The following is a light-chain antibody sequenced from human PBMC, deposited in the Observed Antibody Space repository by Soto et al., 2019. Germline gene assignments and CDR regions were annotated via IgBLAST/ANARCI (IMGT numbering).Light chain of an antibody. J-gene: IGKJ1*01. CDR1: QSVSSSY. CDR3: QQYGSSPWT. V-gene: IGKV3-20*01. CDR2: GAS. Sequence: EIVLTQSPGTLSLSPGERATLSCRASQSVSSSYLAGYQQKPGQAPRPLIYGASSRAIGIPDRFSGSGSGTDFTLTISRLEPEDFAVYYCQQYGSSPWTFGQGTKVEIQ.